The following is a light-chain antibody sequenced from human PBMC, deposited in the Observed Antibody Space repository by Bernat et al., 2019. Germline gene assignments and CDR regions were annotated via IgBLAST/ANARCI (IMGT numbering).Light chain of an antibody. J-gene: IGLJ3*02. CDR2: EAS. V-gene: IGLV2-23*01. CDR3: SSYAGSRV. Sequence: QSALTQPASVSGSPGQSITIPCTGTSSDVGNYNFVSWYQQHPGKAPKLMIYEASKRPSGVSNRFSGSKSGNTATLRISGLQAEDEADYYCSSYAGSRVFGGGTKLTVL. CDR1: SSDVGNYNF.